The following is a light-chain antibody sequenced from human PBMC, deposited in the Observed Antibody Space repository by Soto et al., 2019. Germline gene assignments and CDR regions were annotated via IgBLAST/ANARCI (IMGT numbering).Light chain of an antibody. CDR1: QSISNY. V-gene: IGKV1-16*01. Sequence: DIQMTQSPSSLSASVGDTVTMTFRASQSISNYLNWFQQKPGKAPKVLIYAASLLQSGVPSRFSGSGSGTEFTLAISSLQPDDFATYYCQQYETFSPWTFGQGTKVDIK. CDR2: AAS. J-gene: IGKJ1*01. CDR3: QQYETFSPWT.